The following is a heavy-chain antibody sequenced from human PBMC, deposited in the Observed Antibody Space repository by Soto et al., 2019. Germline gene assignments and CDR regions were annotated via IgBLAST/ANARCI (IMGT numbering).Heavy chain of an antibody. Sequence: GGSLRLSCAASGFTFSSYAMTWVRQAPGKGLECVSGISGNGGSTYYADSVKGRFTISRDNSKNTLYLQMNTLRAEDTAVYYCAKDSVTYYSASGSYYDSWGQGALVTVSS. D-gene: IGHD3-10*01. J-gene: IGHJ4*02. CDR3: AKDSVTYYSASGSYYDS. V-gene: IGHV3-23*01. CDR2: ISGNGGST. CDR1: GFTFSSYA.